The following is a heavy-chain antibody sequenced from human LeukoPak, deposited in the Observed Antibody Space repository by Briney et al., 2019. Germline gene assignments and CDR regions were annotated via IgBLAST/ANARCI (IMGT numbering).Heavy chain of an antibody. D-gene: IGHD2-21*02. V-gene: IGHV3-23*01. CDR2: ISGSGGST. CDR1: GFTFSSYA. J-gene: IGHJ4*02. Sequence: GGSLRLSCAASGFTFSSYAMSWVRQAPGKGLEWVSAISGSGGSTYYADSVKGRFTISRDNSKNALYLRMNSLRAEDTAVYYCAKISSVVTAIRPFDYWGQGTLVTVSS. CDR3: AKISSVVTAIRPFDY.